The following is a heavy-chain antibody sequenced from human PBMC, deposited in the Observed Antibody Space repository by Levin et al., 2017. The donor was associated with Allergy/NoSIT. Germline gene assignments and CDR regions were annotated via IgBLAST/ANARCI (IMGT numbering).Heavy chain of an antibody. V-gene: IGHV5-51*01. CDR1: GYSFTSYW. CDR2: IYPGDSDT. J-gene: IGHJ3*02. Sequence: GESLKISCKGSGYSFTSYWIGWVRQMPGKGLEWMGIIYPGDSDTRYSPSFQGQVTISVDKTSSTAYLQWSSMKASDTARFYCARARRVAMRNDAFDIWGEGTMVTVSS. CDR3: ARARRVAMRNDAFDI. D-gene: IGHD5-12*01.